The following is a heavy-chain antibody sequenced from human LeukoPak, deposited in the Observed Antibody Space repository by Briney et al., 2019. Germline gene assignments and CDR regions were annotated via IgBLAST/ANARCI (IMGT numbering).Heavy chain of an antibody. J-gene: IGHJ4*02. CDR3: ARGGRGYRSVYCDY. CDR1: GFTFCGYE. CDR2: IIRSGSTI. V-gene: IGHV3-48*03. D-gene: IGHD5-18*01. Sequence: GGSLRLSCAASGFTFCGYEMKWVRQAPGKGLVGVSYIIRSGSTIAYEVSVRGRFTFSRANAKDSLYLNMKILRAEAGAFYYGARGGRGYRSVYCDYWGQGTLVTVSS.